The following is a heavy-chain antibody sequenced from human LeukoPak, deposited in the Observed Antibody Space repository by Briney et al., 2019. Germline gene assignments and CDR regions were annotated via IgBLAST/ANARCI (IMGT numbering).Heavy chain of an antibody. CDR3: ARDSVAGPYYFDY. V-gene: IGHV6-1*01. D-gene: IGHD6-19*01. CDR2: TYYRSKWYN. CDR1: GGSVSSSSAA. J-gene: IGHJ4*02. Sequence: SQTLSLTCVISGGSVSSSSAAWNWIRQPPSRGLEWLGRTYYRSKWYNEYALSVQGRITINADTSKNQFSLQLNSVTPEDTAVYYCARDSVAGPYYFDYWGQGTLVTVSS.